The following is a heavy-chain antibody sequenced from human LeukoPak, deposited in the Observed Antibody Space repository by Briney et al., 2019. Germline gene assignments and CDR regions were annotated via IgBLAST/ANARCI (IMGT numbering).Heavy chain of an antibody. J-gene: IGHJ3*02. Sequence: GGSLRLSCAASGFTFSSYWMSWVRQAPGEGLEWVANIKQDGSEKYYVDSVKGRFTISRDNAKNSLYLQMNSLRAEDKAVYYCARGRRTTVNTSGGDGFDIWGQGTMVTVSS. CDR2: IKQDGSEK. CDR1: GFTFSSYW. D-gene: IGHD4-17*01. CDR3: ARGRRTTVNTSGGDGFDI. V-gene: IGHV3-7*01.